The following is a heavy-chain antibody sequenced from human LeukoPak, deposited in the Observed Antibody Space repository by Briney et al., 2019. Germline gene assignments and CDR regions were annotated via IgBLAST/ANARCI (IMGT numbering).Heavy chain of an antibody. CDR2: ISSSGYTI. CDR1: GFTFSHYE. D-gene: IGHD3-10*01. J-gene: IGHJ4*02. Sequence: GGSLRLSCEASGFTFSHYEMNWIRQAPGKGLEWVSYISSSGYTIYYADSVKGRFTISRDNAKNSLYLQMNSLRAEDTAKYYCARERYSGSGRYYSERSDSWGQGVLVTVSS. CDR3: ARERYSGSGRYYSERSDS. V-gene: IGHV3-48*03.